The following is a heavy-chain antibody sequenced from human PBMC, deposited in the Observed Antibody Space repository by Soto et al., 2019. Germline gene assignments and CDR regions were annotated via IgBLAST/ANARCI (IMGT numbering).Heavy chain of an antibody. V-gene: IGHV3-30-3*01. J-gene: IGHJ3*02. Sequence: GGSLRLSCAASGFTFSSYAMHWVRQAPGKGLEWVAVISFDGSNKYYADSVKGRFTISRDNSKNTLYLQMNSLRAEDTAVYYCARDAPNSSSWLGAFDIWGQGTMVTVSS. CDR3: ARDAPNSSSWLGAFDI. CDR2: ISFDGSNK. D-gene: IGHD6-13*01. CDR1: GFTFSSYA.